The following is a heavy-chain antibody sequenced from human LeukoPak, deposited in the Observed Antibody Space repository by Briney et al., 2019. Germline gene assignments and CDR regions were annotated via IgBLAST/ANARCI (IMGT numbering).Heavy chain of an antibody. V-gene: IGHV1-46*01. CDR2: INSSGGST. Sequence: ASVKVSRKASGYTFTSYYMHWVRQAPGQGLEWMGIINSSGGSTSYAQKFQGRVTMTRDTSTSTVYMELSSLRSEDTAVYYCTKSLGGYYAFDYWGQGTLVTVSS. CDR3: TKSLGGYYAFDY. CDR1: GYTFTSYY. D-gene: IGHD3-22*01. J-gene: IGHJ4*02.